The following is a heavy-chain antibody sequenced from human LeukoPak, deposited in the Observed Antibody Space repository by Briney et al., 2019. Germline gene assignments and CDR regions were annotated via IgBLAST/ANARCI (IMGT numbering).Heavy chain of an antibody. CDR2: ISSSSSYI. D-gene: IGHD3-22*01. CDR3: ARDLRKYYYDSSGYYLDH. V-gene: IGHV3-21*01. J-gene: IGHJ4*02. Sequence: PGGSLRLSCAASGFTVSSYSMNWVRQAPGKGLEWVSSISSSSSYIYYADSVKGRFTISRDNAKNSLYLQMNSLRAEDTAVYYCARDLRKYYYDSSGYYLDHWGQGTLVTVSS. CDR1: GFTVSSYS.